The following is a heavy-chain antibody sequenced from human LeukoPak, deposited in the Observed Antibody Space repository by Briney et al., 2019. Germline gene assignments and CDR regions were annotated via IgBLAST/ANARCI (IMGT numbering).Heavy chain of an antibody. CDR2: IYYSGST. J-gene: IGHJ6*02. CDR1: GGSISSYY. Sequence: SETLSLTCTVSGGSISSYYWSWIRQPPGKGLEWIGYIYYSGSTNYNPSLKSRVTISVDTSKNQFSLRLSSVTAADTAVYYCARDPYCSGGSCYSHYYYGMDVWGQGTTVTVSS. V-gene: IGHV4-59*12. CDR3: ARDPYCSGGSCYSHYYYGMDV. D-gene: IGHD2-15*01.